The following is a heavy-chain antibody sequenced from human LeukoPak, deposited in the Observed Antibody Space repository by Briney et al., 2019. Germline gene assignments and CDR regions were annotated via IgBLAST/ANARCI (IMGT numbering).Heavy chain of an antibody. CDR2: INPNSGGT. J-gene: IGHJ3*02. Sequence: VASVKVSCKASGYTFNAYYIHWVRQATGQGLEWMGWINPNSGGTSYAQKFQGRVTMTRDTSISTAYMELSRLGSDDTAVYFCARAGGGYSSGWGAFDIWGQGTVVTVSS. D-gene: IGHD5-18*01. CDR3: ARAGGGYSSGWGAFDI. V-gene: IGHV1-2*02. CDR1: GYTFNAYY.